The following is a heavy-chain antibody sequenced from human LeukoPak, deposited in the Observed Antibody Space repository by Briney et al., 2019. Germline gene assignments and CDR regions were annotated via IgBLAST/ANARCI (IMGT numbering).Heavy chain of an antibody. J-gene: IGHJ4*02. CDR3: ARGRRGYFDWLLSY. V-gene: IGHV4-34*01. CDR1: GGSFSGYY. D-gene: IGHD3-9*01. Sequence: SETLSLTCAVYGGSFSGYYWSCIRQPPGKGLEWIGEINHSGSTNYNPSLKSRVTISVDTSKNQFSLKLSSVTAADTAVYYCARGRRGYFDWLLSYWGQGTPVTVSS. CDR2: INHSGST.